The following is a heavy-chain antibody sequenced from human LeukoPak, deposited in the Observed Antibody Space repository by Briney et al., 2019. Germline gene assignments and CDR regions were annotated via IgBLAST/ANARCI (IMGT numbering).Heavy chain of an antibody. D-gene: IGHD3-10*02. CDR1: GDSVSSNSAA. V-gene: IGHV6-1*01. CDR2: TYYRSKWYN. Sequence: SQTLSLTCAISGDSVSSNSAAWNWIRQSPSRGLEWLGRTYYRSKWYNDYAVSVKSRIAINPDTSKNQFSLQLNSVTPEDTAVYYCARVLGSGSSFHYYFDYWGQGTLVTVSS. J-gene: IGHJ4*02. CDR3: ARVLGSGSSFHYYFDY.